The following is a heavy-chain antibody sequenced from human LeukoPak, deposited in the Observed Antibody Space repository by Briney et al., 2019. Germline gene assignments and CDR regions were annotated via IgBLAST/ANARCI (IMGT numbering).Heavy chain of an antibody. CDR3: ARSSSYSPYYFDS. V-gene: IGHV5-51*01. Sequence: GSLKISCKGSGYSFTKNWIGWVRQMPGKGLEWMRFIYPPDSDTRYGRSFQGQVTISVDESITTAYLQWSSLKASDTAMYYCARSSSYSPYYFDSWGQGTLVTVSS. CDR2: IYPPDSDT. CDR1: GYSFTKNW. J-gene: IGHJ4*02. D-gene: IGHD3-22*01.